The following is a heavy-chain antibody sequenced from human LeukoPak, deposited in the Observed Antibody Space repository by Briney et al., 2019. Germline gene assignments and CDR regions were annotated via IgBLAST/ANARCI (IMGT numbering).Heavy chain of an antibody. CDR3: AKEVDAFDI. CDR1: GFTFSSYA. CDR2: ISYDGSNK. V-gene: IGHV3-30*18. Sequence: GGSLRLSCAASGFTFSSYAMSWVRQAPGKGLEWVAVISYDGSNKYYADSVKGRFTISRDNSKNTLYLQMNSLRAEDTAVYYCAKEVDAFDIWGQGTMVTVSS. J-gene: IGHJ3*02.